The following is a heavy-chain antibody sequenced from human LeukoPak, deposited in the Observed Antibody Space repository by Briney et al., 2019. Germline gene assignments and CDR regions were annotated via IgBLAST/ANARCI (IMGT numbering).Heavy chain of an antibody. D-gene: IGHD6-19*01. J-gene: IGHJ4*02. CDR1: GYTFTSYG. CDR3: ARDLENSSGWDLDY. CDR2: ISAYKGNT. Sequence: GASVTVSCKASGYTFTSYGISWVRQSPGQGLEWMGWISAYKGNTNCAQKLQGRVTMTTDTSTSTAYMELGSLRSDDSAVYYCARDLENSSGWDLDYWGQGTLVTVSP. V-gene: IGHV1-18*01.